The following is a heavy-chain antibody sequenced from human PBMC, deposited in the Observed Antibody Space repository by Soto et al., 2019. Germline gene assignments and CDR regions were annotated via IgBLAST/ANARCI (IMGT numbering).Heavy chain of an antibody. D-gene: IGHD3-10*02. J-gene: IGHJ4*02. CDR2: IKSKTDGGTT. CDR3: TILYPVPY. CDR1: GFTFSNTW. Sequence: PGGSLRLSCAASGFTFSNTWMSWVRQAAGKGLEWVGRIKSKTDGGTTDHAAPVIGRFIISRDDSKNTLYLQMNSLKTEDTGVYYCTILYPVPYWGQGTQVTVSS. V-gene: IGHV3-15*01.